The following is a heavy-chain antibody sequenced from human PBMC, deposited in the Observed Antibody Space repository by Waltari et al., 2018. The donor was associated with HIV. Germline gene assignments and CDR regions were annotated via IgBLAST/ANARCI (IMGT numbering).Heavy chain of an antibody. V-gene: IGHV4-34*01. J-gene: IGHJ5*02. CDR2: INHSGST. CDR3: ARGHDYGGNSGNWFDP. Sequence: QVQLQQWGAGLLKPSETLSLTCAVYGGSFSGYYWSWIRQPPGKGLEWIGEINHSGSTNYNPSLKSRVTISVDTSKNQFSLKLSSVTAADTAVYYCARGHDYGGNSGNWFDPWGQGTLVTVSS. D-gene: IGHD4-17*01. CDR1: GGSFSGYY.